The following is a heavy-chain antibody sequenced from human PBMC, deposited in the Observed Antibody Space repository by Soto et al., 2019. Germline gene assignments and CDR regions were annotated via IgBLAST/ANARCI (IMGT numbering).Heavy chain of an antibody. CDR1: GGSISSYY. J-gene: IGHJ4*02. D-gene: IGHD5-12*01. CDR2: IYYSGST. CDR3: ARHGRWLQSDY. V-gene: IGHV4-59*08. Sequence: SETLSLTCTVSGGSISSYYWSWIRQPPGKGLEWIGYIYYSGSTNYNPSLKSRVTISVDTSKNQFSLKLSSVTAADTAVYYCARHGRWLQSDYWGQVTLVTVSS.